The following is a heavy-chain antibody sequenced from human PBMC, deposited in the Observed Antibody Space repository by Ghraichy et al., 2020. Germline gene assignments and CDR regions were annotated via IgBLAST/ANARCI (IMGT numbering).Heavy chain of an antibody. D-gene: IGHD2-2*01. CDR2: ISGSGSFI. V-gene: IGHV3-21*01. CDR1: GFTFGNYN. CDR3: ARVQDIVVIPTVHGMDG. Sequence: GGSLRLSCAASGFTFGNYNMDWVRQAPGKGLEWVSSISGSGSFIYYADSVKGRFTISRDNARSSLYLQMNSLRAGDTAVYYCARVQDIVVIPTVHGMDGWGQGTTVTVSS. J-gene: IGHJ6*02.